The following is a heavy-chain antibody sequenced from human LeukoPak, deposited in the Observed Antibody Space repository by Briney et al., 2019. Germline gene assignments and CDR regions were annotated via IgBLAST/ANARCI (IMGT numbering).Heavy chain of an antibody. J-gene: IGHJ4*02. CDR1: GFNFDDYT. V-gene: IGHV3-43*01. CDR3: ARGKSWLGDLLGY. D-gene: IGHD3-10*01. CDR2: VAWDGGGT. Sequence: PGGSLRLSCAASGFNFDDYTMHWVRQAPGKGLEWVSLVAWDGGGTFFADSVKGRFTISRDNSKNTLYLQMNSLRAEDTAVYYCARGKSWLGDLLGYWGQGTLVTVSS.